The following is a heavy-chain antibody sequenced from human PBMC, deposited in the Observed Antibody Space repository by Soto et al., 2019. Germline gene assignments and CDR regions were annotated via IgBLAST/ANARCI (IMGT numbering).Heavy chain of an antibody. CDR3: AGGGELVPDFDY. CDR2: IYTSGST. D-gene: IGHD1-26*01. V-gene: IGHV4-4*07. Sequence: SETLSLTCTVSGGSISSYYWSWIRQPAGKGLEWIGRIYTSGSTNYNPSLKSRVTMSVDTSKNQFSLKLSSVTAADAAVYYCAGGGELVPDFDYWGQGTLVTVSS. J-gene: IGHJ4*02. CDR1: GGSISSYY.